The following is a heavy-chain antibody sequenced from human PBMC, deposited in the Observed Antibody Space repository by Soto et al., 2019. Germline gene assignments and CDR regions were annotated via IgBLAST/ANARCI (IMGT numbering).Heavy chain of an antibody. CDR2: ISYDGSNK. CDR3: AKDTYYHDSSGCYIFDY. CDR1: GFSFSSYG. V-gene: IGHV3-30*18. Sequence: GSLRLSWAASGFSFSSYGMHWVRQAPGKGPEWVAAISYDGSNKNYADSVKGRFTISRDNSKNTVYLQMNSLRAEDTAVYYCAKDTYYHDSSGCYIFDYWRQGTLVTVSS. J-gene: IGHJ4*02. D-gene: IGHD3-22*01.